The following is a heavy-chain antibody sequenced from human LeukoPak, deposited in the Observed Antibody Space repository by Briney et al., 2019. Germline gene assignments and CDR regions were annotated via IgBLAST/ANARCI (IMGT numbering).Heavy chain of an antibody. Sequence: GGPLRLSCAASGFTFSSYEMIWVRQAPGKGLKWVSYISTRDSTIYYTDSLKDRFTISRDNAKNSLYLQMNSLRAEDTAVYYCARGGVTGSHPGYYWGQGTLVTVSS. V-gene: IGHV3-48*03. D-gene: IGHD3-9*01. CDR3: ARGGVTGSHPGYY. CDR2: ISTRDSTI. J-gene: IGHJ4*02. CDR1: GFTFSSYE.